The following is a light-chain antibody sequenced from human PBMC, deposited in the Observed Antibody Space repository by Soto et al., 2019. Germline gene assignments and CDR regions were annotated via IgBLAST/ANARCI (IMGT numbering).Light chain of an antibody. Sequence: DVEMTQSPSSLSASVGDRVTITCRASQGISKYLAWYQQKPGKVPRLLIYLASTLQSGVPSRFSGSGSGTDFILTISSLQPEDVATDYCQKYNTAPWTFGQGTKVEIK. V-gene: IGKV1-27*01. CDR2: LAS. CDR1: QGISKY. CDR3: QKYNTAPWT. J-gene: IGKJ1*01.